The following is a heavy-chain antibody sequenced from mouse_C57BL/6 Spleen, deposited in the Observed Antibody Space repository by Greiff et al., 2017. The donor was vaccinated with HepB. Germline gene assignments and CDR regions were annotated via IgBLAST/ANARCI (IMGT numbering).Heavy chain of an antibody. J-gene: IGHJ3*01. CDR2: INPSTGGT. V-gene: IGHV1-42*01. CDR1: GYSFTGYY. CDR3: AELAWFAY. Sequence: DVKLQESGPELVKPGASVKISCKASGYSFTGYYMNWVKQSPEKSLEWIGEINPSTGGTTYNQKFKAKATLTVDKSSSTAYMQLKSLTSEDSAVYYCAELAWFAYWGQGTLVTVSA. D-gene: IGHD4-1*01.